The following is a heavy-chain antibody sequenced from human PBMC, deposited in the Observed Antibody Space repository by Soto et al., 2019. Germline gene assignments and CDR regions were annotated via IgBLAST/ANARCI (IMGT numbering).Heavy chain of an antibody. D-gene: IGHD2-2*01. V-gene: IGHV3-23*01. CDR2: ISGNGIAT. J-gene: IGHJ5*02. CDR3: AQDHLGCIGTSCYGMVGSWFGP. Sequence: EVQLMESGGGLVQPGGSLRLSCAASGFTFSNFAMTWVRQAPGTGLEWVSSISGNGIATYYADSVKGRFTIPRDTSKNTVFLQMTGLRAEATARYYCAQDHLGCIGTSCYGMVGSWFGPWGQGAPVTVSS. CDR1: GFTFSNFA.